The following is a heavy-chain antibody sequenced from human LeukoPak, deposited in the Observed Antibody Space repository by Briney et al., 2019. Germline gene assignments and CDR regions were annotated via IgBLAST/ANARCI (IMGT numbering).Heavy chain of an antibody. D-gene: IGHD2-8*01. CDR3: ARELVVRSGDYFDN. Sequence: GGSLRLSCAASGFTFNSYWMHWVRQAPGKGLVWVARINGDGSSTRYADSVKGRFTISRDNAKNALYRQMNSLRAEDTAVYSCARELVVRSGDYFDNWGQGTPVTVSS. CDR1: GFTFNSYW. CDR2: INGDGSST. V-gene: IGHV3-74*01. J-gene: IGHJ4*02.